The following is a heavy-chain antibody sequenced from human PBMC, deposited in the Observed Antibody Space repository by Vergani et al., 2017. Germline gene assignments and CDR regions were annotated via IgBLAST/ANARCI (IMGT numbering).Heavy chain of an antibody. J-gene: IGHJ6*03. V-gene: IGHV4-39*01. CDR3: ARHMEHLVPGNYYYYYYMDV. D-gene: IGHD3-3*02. Sequence: QLQLQESDPGLVKPSETLSLTCTVSGGSIRSTFYYWGWIRQPPGKGLEWIGTIYYSGSTYYNPSLKSRVTISVDTSKNQFSLKLNSVTAADTAVYYCARHMEHLVPGNYYYYYYMDVWGKGTTVTVSS. CDR1: GGSIRSTFYY. CDR2: IYYSGST.